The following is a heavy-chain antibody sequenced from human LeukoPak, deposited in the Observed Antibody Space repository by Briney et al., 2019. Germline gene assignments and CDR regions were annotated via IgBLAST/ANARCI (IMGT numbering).Heavy chain of an antibody. CDR2: VNSDGSRT. V-gene: IGHV3-74*03. CDR1: GFTFTKYW. J-gene: IGHJ4*02. CDR3: AREGSVTNDY. D-gene: IGHD4-17*01. Sequence: GGSLRLSCAASGFTFTKYWMHWVRQAPGKGLVWVSRVNSDGSRTTYADSVKGRFTISRDDANNTLYLQMNSLTAEDTAVYYCAREGSVTNDYWGQGSLVTVSS.